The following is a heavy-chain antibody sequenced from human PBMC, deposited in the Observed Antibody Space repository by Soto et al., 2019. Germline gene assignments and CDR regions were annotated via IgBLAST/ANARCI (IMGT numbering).Heavy chain of an antibody. D-gene: IGHD3-10*02. J-gene: IGHJ4*02. CDR2: ISGSGGST. Sequence: EVQLLESGEGLVQPGGSLRLSCAASGFTFSNYAMSWVRQAPGKGLEWVSAISGSGGSTYYADSVKGRFTISRDSSKNTLYLHMNSLRAEDTAVYYCAKGGFMFDWGQGTLVTVSS. CDR3: AKGGFMFD. V-gene: IGHV3-23*01. CDR1: GFTFSNYA.